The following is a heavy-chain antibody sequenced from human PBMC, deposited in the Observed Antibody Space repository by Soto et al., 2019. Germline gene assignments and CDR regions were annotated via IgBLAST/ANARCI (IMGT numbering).Heavy chain of an antibody. CDR3: AKDRRDSSGTCSRCFGMDV. CDR2: ISFHGSIQ. V-gene: IGHV3-30*18. Sequence: QVQLMESGGSVLQPGRSLRLSCAASGFTFSSYGMHWVRQAPGKGLEWVTIISFHGSIQYYGDSVKGRFTVSRDNSKNTLFLEMNSLTAEDTATYYCAKDRRDSSGTCSRCFGMDVWGQGTTVTVSS. CDR1: GFTFSSYG. D-gene: IGHD3-22*01. J-gene: IGHJ6*02.